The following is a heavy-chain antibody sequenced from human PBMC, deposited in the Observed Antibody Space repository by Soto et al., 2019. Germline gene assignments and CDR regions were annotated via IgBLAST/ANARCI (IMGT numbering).Heavy chain of an antibody. J-gene: IGHJ4*02. V-gene: IGHV1-2*02. Sequence: HEHRVQSGAEVKRPGASLKVSCKASGYSFTGYYIHWVRQAPGQGLEWMGWINPDSGATNYAQNFPGSVTLTSDTSISTASMDLTSLTSDDTAVYYCARGDYGTGGYPFPYFDYWGQGTLVIVSS. CDR1: GYSFTGYY. CDR2: INPDSGAT. CDR3: ARGDYGTGGYPFPYFDY. D-gene: IGHD2-8*02.